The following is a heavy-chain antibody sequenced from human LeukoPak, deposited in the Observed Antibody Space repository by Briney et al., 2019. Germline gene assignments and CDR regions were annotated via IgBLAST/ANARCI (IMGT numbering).Heavy chain of an antibody. CDR1: GFTFSSYA. CDR2: ISGSGGST. J-gene: IGHJ4*02. Sequence: PGRSLRLSCAASGFTFSSYAMSWVRQAPGKGLEWVSAISGSGGSTYYADSVKGRFTISRDNSKNTLYLQMNSLRAEDTAVYYCAKDPTNDCSSTSCYAAAYDYWGQGTLVTVSS. CDR3: AKDPTNDCSSTSCYAAAYDY. D-gene: IGHD2-2*01. V-gene: IGHV3-23*01.